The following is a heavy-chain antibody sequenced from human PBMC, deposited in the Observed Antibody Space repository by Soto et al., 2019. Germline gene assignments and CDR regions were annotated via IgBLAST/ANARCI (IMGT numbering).Heavy chain of an antibody. D-gene: IGHD2-15*01. J-gene: IGHJ5*02. Sequence: ETLCLTCPVSGASISDISYCWGWIRQPPGKGLQWIGCMFYSGATYYNPSLKNRVTLSVDTSNNEFSLKLVSVTAPDTAVYYCARHKSGSDWLDPWGQGTLVTVSS. CDR1: GASISDISYC. V-gene: IGHV4-39*01. CDR3: ARHKSGSDWLDP. CDR2: MFYSGAT.